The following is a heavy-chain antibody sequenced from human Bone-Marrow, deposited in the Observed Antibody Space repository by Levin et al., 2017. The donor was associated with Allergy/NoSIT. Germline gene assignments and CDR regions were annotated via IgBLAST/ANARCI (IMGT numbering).Heavy chain of an antibody. CDR1: GYTFTAFH. V-gene: IGHV1-2*06. Sequence: GESLKISCKTSGYTFTAFHVHWVRQAPGQGLEWMGRINPNSGGTDYARKFQGRVNMTRDMSIRTVYLELATLRSDDTAVFFCGRRGGSTWDLDYWGQGTLVTVSS. CDR3: GRRGGSTWDLDY. CDR2: INPNSGGT. J-gene: IGHJ4*02. D-gene: IGHD6-13*01.